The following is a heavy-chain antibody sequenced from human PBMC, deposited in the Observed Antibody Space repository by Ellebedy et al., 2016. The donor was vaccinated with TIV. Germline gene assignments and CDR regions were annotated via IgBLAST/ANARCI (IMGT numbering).Heavy chain of an antibody. Sequence: GESLKISXAASGFTVSSNYMSWVRQAPGKGLEWVSVIYSGGSTYYADSVKGRFTISRDNSKNTLYLQMNSLRAEDTAVYYCARGGLWPSQRVEYFQHWGQGTLVTVSS. V-gene: IGHV3-53*01. CDR2: IYSGGST. D-gene: IGHD3-16*01. CDR1: GFTVSSNY. J-gene: IGHJ1*01. CDR3: ARGGLWPSQRVEYFQH.